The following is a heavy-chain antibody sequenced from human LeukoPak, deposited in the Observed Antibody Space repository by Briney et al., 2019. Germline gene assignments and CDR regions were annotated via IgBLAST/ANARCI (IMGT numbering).Heavy chain of an antibody. J-gene: IGHJ5*02. CDR3: ASRGPKVLRYFDWSGGWFDP. CDR1: GGTFSSYA. Sequence: ASVKVSCKASGGTFSSYAISWVRQAPGQGLEWMGGAIPIFGTANYAQKFQGRVTITTDESTSTAYMELSSLRSEDTAVYYCASRGPKVLRYFDWSGGWFDPWGQRTLVTVSS. V-gene: IGHV1-69*05. D-gene: IGHD3-9*01. CDR2: AIPIFGTA.